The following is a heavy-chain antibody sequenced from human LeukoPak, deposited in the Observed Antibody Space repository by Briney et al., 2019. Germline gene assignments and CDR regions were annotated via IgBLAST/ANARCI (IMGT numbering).Heavy chain of an antibody. D-gene: IGHD6-19*01. J-gene: IGHJ4*02. V-gene: IGHV3-13*01. CDR3: ARGGIQVSGIDEFDY. CDR2: GIRGDT. Sequence: GIRGDTHYSGSVKGRFTISRENAESSLYLQMNSLRAEDTAVYYCARGGIQVSGIDEFDYWGQGTLVTVSS.